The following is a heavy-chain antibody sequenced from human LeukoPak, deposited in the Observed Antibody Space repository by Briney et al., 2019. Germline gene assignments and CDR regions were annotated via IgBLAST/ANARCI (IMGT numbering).Heavy chain of an antibody. D-gene: IGHD3-22*01. Sequence: PSETLSLTCTVSGGSIGWDYWSWIRQSAGKGLEWIGRIYKSGSTNYNPSLRRRVTMSVDTSKNQFSLHVTSVTAADTAVYYCAREEYFQDSNGYSYYFHSWGQGSLVTVSS. CDR2: IYKSGST. CDR1: GGSIGWDY. J-gene: IGHJ4*02. CDR3: AREEYFQDSNGYSYYFHS. V-gene: IGHV4-4*07.